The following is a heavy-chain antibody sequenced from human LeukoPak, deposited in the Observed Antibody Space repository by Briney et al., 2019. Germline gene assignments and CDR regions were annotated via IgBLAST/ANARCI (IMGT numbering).Heavy chain of an antibody. Sequence: GGSLRLSCAASGFTFSSYAMHWVRQAPGKGLEWVSAISGSGGSTYYADSVKGRFTISRDNSKNTLYLQMNSLRAEDTAVYYCAKDLSYWFGTHYYYYGMDVWGQGTTVTVSS. CDR1: GFTFSSYA. CDR2: ISGSGGST. CDR3: AKDLSYWFGTHYYYYGMDV. V-gene: IGHV3-23*01. D-gene: IGHD3-10*01. J-gene: IGHJ6*02.